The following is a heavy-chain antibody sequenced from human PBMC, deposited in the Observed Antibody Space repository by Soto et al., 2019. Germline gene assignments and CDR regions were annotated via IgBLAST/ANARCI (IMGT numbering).Heavy chain of an antibody. CDR2: ISYDGSNK. J-gene: IGHJ4*02. CDR1: GFTFSSYA. Sequence: GSLRLSCAASGFTFSSYAMHWVRQAPGKGLEWVAVISYDGSNKYYADSVKGRFTISRDNSKNTLYLQMNSLRAEDTAVYYCARGKSAGSSWYVFDYWGQGTLVTVSS. D-gene: IGHD6-13*01. V-gene: IGHV3-30*04. CDR3: ARGKSAGSSWYVFDY.